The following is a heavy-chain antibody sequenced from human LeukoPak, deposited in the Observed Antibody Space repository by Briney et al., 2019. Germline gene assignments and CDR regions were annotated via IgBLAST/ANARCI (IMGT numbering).Heavy chain of an antibody. CDR3: AKAPMEDSWYIHFDY. Sequence: GGSLRLSCAASGFTFSIYAMSWVRQAPGKGLEWVSAITNSGDNTYYADSVKGRFTISRDNSKNTLYLQINSLRAEDTAIYYCAKAPMEDSWYIHFDYWGQGTLVTVSS. V-gene: IGHV3-23*01. D-gene: IGHD6-13*01. J-gene: IGHJ4*02. CDR1: GFTFSIYA. CDR2: ITNSGDNT.